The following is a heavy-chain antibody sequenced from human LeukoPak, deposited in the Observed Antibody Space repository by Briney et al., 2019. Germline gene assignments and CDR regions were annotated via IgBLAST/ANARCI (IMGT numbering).Heavy chain of an antibody. Sequence: ASVKVSCKASGYTFTRYYMHWVRQAPGQGLEWMGWINPNSGRTNYAQRFQGRVTMTRDTSISTAYMELSRLTFDDTAVYYCARGVAVAANPLLYYYMDVWGKGTTVTISS. CDR1: GYTFTRYY. V-gene: IGHV1-2*02. J-gene: IGHJ6*03. D-gene: IGHD6-19*01. CDR3: ARGVAVAANPLLYYYMDV. CDR2: INPNSGRT.